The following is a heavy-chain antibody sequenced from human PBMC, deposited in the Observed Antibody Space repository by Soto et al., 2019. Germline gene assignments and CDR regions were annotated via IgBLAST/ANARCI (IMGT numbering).Heavy chain of an antibody. D-gene: IGHD1-26*01. CDR2: IYYSGST. CDR3: AVGSSGFYYIY. V-gene: IGHV4-4*02. CDR1: GGSIGSTNG. J-gene: IGHJ4*02. Sequence: SETLSLTCAVSGGSIGSTNGWSWVRQPPGKGLEWIGEIYYSGSTYHNPPLKSRVTISKDTSKNQFSLKLSSVTAADTAVFYCAVGSSGFYYIYWGQGIQVTVSS.